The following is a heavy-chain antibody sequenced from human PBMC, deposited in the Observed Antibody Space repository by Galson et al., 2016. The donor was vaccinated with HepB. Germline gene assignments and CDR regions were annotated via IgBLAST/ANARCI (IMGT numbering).Heavy chain of an antibody. D-gene: IGHD4-11*01. V-gene: IGHV3-33*01. CDR3: ARLTSDSRIGGYFDY. CDR1: GFTFSRHG. Sequence: SLRLSCAASGFTFSRHGMHWVRQAPGKGLEWVALIWFDGSNQYYTDSVKGRLTISRDNSKNTPNLQMDGLRVEDTAVYYCARLTSDSRIGGYFDYWGQGALVTVSS. CDR2: IWFDGSNQ. J-gene: IGHJ4*02.